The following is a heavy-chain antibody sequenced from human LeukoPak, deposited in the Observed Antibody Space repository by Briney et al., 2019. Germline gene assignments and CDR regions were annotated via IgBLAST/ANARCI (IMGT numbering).Heavy chain of an antibody. CDR1: GFTVSDKY. Sequence: GGSLRLSCVVSGFTVSDKYMSWVRLAPGKGLEWVSVIYSGVSTYYADSVKGRFTISRDNSKNTLYLQMNSLRAEDTAVYYCAKDQVRLVDPGGFDYWGQGTLVTVSS. CDR3: AKDQVRLVDPGGFDY. D-gene: IGHD3-9*01. V-gene: IGHV3-66*01. CDR2: IYSGVST. J-gene: IGHJ4*02.